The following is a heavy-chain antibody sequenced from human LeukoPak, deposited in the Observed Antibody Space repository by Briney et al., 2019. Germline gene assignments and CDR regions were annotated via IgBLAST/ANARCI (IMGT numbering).Heavy chain of an antibody. CDR2: TRNRAKSYTT. CDR3: ATVAGDYYFDN. CDR1: GFTLSDHY. V-gene: IGHV3-72*01. Sequence: PGGSLRLSCAASGFTLSDHYIDWVRQAPGKGLEWVGRTRNRAKSYTTEYAASAKGRFTISRDDSKNSLYLQMNSLKTEDTAVYYCATVAGDYYFDNWGQGTLVTVSS. J-gene: IGHJ4*02. D-gene: IGHD4-17*01.